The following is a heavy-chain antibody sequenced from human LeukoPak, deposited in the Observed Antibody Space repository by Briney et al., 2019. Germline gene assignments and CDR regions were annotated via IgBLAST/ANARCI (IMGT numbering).Heavy chain of an antibody. Sequence: SENLSLTCAVYGGSFSGYYWSWIRQPPGKGLEWIGYIYDSGSTYYNPSLKSRVTISVDRSKNQFSLKLSSVTAADTAVYYCARDSSGYSDYWGQGTLVTVSS. V-gene: IGHV4-34*01. D-gene: IGHD3-22*01. J-gene: IGHJ4*02. CDR3: ARDSSGYSDY. CDR1: GGSFSGYY. CDR2: IYDSGST.